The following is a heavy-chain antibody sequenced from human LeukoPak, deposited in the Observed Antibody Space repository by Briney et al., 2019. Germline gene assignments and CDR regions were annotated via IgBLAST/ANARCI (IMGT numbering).Heavy chain of an antibody. V-gene: IGHV1-69*05. CDR2: IIPIFGTA. Sequence: GSSVKVSCKAPGGTFSSYAISWVRQAPGQGLEWMGGIIPIFGTANYAQKFQGRVTITTDESTSTAYMELSSLRSEDTAVYYCARESVVPAAIRAFDIWGQGTTVTVSS. J-gene: IGHJ3*02. CDR3: ARESVVPAAIRAFDI. CDR1: GGTFSSYA. D-gene: IGHD2-2*01.